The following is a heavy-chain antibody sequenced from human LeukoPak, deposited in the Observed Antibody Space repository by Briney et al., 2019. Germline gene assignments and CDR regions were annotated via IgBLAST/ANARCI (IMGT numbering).Heavy chain of an antibody. D-gene: IGHD5-24*01. CDR1: GFSFSKYG. CDR3: AKNVGRDGYNDYFDY. CDR2: ISDAGSEK. V-gene: IGHV3-30*18. J-gene: IGHJ4*02. Sequence: ERSLRLSCAASGFSFSKYGVHWIRQAAGKGLEWVAVISDAGSEKYYADSVKGRFTISRDDSKNTVYLQMNSLRPDDTAMYYCAKNVGRDGYNDYFDYWGQGTLVTVSS.